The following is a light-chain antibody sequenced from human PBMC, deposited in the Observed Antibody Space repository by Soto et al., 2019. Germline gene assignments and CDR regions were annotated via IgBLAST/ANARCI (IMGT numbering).Light chain of an antibody. Sequence: QSALTQPASVSGSPGQSITISCTGTSSDIGAYNYVSWNQQHPGKAPKLMIYEVSNRPSGVSNRFSGSKSGNTASLTISGLQAEGEADYYCSSYTSSSTYVFGTGTKLTVL. J-gene: IGLJ1*01. CDR2: EVS. CDR1: SSDIGAYNY. CDR3: SSYTSSSTYV. V-gene: IGLV2-14*01.